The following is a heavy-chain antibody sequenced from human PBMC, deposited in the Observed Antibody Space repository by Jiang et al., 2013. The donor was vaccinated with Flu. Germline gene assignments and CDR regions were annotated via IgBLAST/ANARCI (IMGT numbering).Heavy chain of an antibody. D-gene: IGHD3-10*01. J-gene: IGHJ4*02. CDR3: ARVGGGSYYLDY. CDR2: IWEDGRNK. CDR1: GFMFSSYG. Sequence: QLLESGGGVVQPGRSLRLSCTASGFMFSSYGMKWVRQAPGKGLEWVAGIWEDGRNKYYADSVKGRFTISRDNSKNTLYLQMNSLRAEDTAVYYCARVGGGSYYLDYWGQGTRVTVSS. V-gene: IGHV3-33*01.